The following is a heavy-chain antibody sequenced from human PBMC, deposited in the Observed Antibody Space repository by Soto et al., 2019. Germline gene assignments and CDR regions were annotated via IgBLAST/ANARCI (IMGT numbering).Heavy chain of an antibody. CDR2: IYYSGST. J-gene: IGHJ3*02. CDR1: GGSISSYY. CDR3: ARVATIARVGGVAFDI. Sequence: PSETLSLTCTVSGGSISSYYWSWIRQPPGKGLEWIGYIYYSGSTNYNPSLKSRVTISVDTSKNQFSLKLSSVTAADTAVYYCARVATIARVGGVAFDIWGQGTMVTVSS. V-gene: IGHV4-59*01. D-gene: IGHD3-16*01.